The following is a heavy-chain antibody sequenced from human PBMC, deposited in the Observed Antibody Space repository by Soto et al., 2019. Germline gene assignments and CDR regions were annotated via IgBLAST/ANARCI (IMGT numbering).Heavy chain of an antibody. J-gene: IGHJ3*02. V-gene: IGHV3-66*01. CDR3: ATTPYDHDAFDN. Sequence: EVQLVESGGGVVPPGGSLRVSCSGFTRRSNSINWVRQAPGKTLEWVSIFYSSGSTFYSDSVQGRFTISRDISKNTLYLQMDSLRVDDTAVYYCATTPYDHDAFDNWGQGTVVTVSS. D-gene: IGHD5-12*01. CDR2: FYSSGST. CDR1: GFTRRSNS.